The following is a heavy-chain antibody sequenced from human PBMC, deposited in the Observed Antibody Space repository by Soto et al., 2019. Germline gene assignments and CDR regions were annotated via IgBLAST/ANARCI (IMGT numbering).Heavy chain of an antibody. D-gene: IGHD3-9*01. CDR1: GGSISSGDYY. CDR2: IYYSGST. V-gene: IGHV4-30-4*01. CDR3: ASILLGPDAFDI. Sequence: SETLSLTCTVSGGSISSGDYYWSWIRQPPGKGLEWIGYIYYSGSTYYNPSLKSRVTISVDTSKNQFSLKLSSVTAADTAVYYCASILLGPDAFDIWGQGTMVTV. J-gene: IGHJ3*02.